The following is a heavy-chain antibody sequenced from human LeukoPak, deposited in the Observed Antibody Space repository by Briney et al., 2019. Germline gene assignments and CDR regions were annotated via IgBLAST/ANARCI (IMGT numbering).Heavy chain of an antibody. CDR1: GFTLSSYE. V-gene: IGHV3-48*03. D-gene: IGHD1-26*01. CDR2: ISSSGSTI. J-gene: IGHJ4*02. CDR3: ARDDLSGSYYDY. Sequence: PGGSLRLSCAASGFTLSSYEMNWVSQAPGKGLEWASYISSSGSTIYYADSVKGRFTISRDNAKNSLYLQMNSLRAEDTAVYYCARDDLSGSYYDYWGQVTLVTVSS.